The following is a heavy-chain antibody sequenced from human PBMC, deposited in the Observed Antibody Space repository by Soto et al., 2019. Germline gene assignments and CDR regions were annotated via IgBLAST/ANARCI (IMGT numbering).Heavy chain of an antibody. V-gene: IGHV4-30-4*01. Sequence: PSETLSLTCTVSGGSISSGDYYWSWIRQPPGKGLEWIGYIYYSGSTYYNPSLKSRVTISVDTSKNQFSLKLSSVTAADTAVYYCAREKRRDIGLPPNWFDPWGQGTLVTVSS. CDR1: GGSISSGDYY. CDR2: IYYSGST. J-gene: IGHJ5*02. CDR3: AREKRRDIGLPPNWFDP. D-gene: IGHD2-15*01.